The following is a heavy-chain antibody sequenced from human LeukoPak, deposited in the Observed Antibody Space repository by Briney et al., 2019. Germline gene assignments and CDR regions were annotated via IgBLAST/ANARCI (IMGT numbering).Heavy chain of an antibody. Sequence: PSETLSLTCTVSGGSITSDDYYWSWIRQPAGKGLEWIGRIYTSGSTNYNPSLKSRVTISVDTSKNQFSLKLSSVTAADTAVYYCARAPLGQWLDGDAFDIWGQGTMVTVSS. V-gene: IGHV4-61*02. D-gene: IGHD6-19*01. CDR1: GGSITSDDYY. J-gene: IGHJ3*02. CDR3: ARAPLGQWLDGDAFDI. CDR2: IYTSGST.